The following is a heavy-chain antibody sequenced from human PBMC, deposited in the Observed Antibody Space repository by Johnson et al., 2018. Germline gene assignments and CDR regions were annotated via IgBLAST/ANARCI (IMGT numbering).Heavy chain of an antibody. CDR1: GFTFSSYW. CDR3: ARDIVVVVAAFQNDAFDI. V-gene: IGHV3-7*01. J-gene: IGHJ3*02. Sequence: VQLQESGGGLVQPGGSLRLSCAASGFTFSSYWMSWVRQAPGKGLEWVANIKQDGSEKYYVDSVKGRFTISRDNAKNSLYLQMNSLRAEDTAVYYCARDIVVVVAAFQNDAFDIWGQGTMVTVSS. D-gene: IGHD2-15*01. CDR2: IKQDGSEK.